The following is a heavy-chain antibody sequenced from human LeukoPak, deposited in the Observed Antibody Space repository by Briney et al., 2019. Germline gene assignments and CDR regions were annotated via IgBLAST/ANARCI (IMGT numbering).Heavy chain of an antibody. CDR1: GGSISSGGYY. CDR2: IYYSGST. Sequence: SQTLSLTCTVSGGSISSGGYYWSWIRQHPVKGLEWIGYIYYSGSTYYNPSLKSRVTISVDTSKNQFSLKLSSVTAADTAVYCCARERFSGFDYWGQGTLVTVSS. V-gene: IGHV4-31*03. D-gene: IGHD5-12*01. J-gene: IGHJ4*02. CDR3: ARERFSGFDY.